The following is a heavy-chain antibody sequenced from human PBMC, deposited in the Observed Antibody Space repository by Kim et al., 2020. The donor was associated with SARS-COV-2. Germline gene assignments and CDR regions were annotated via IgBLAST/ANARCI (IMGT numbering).Heavy chain of an antibody. D-gene: IGHD2-2*01. Sequence: ASVKVSCKASGYTFTSYSIHWVRQAPGQRLEWMGWINPANGDTKYSQKFQGRVTFTRDTSASTAYMELSSLRSEDTAVYYCATLPEGGYCTSTSCFDLWG. CDR1: GYTFTSYS. CDR2: INPANGDT. V-gene: IGHV1-3*01. J-gene: IGHJ2*01. CDR3: ATLPEGGYCTSTSCFDL.